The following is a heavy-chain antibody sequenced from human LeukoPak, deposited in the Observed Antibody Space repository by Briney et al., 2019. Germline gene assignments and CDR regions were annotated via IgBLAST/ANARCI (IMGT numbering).Heavy chain of an antibody. Sequence: GGSLRLSCAASGFTFSSYSMNWVRQAPGKGLEWVSSISSSSSSYIYYADSVKGRFTISRDNAKNSLYLQMNSLRAEDTAVYYCARDRAGTAMPMISYYYYYMDVWGRGTTVTVSS. J-gene: IGHJ6*03. CDR3: ARDRAGTAMPMISYYYYYMDV. CDR1: GFTFSSYS. D-gene: IGHD5-18*01. CDR2: ISSSSSSYI. V-gene: IGHV3-21*01.